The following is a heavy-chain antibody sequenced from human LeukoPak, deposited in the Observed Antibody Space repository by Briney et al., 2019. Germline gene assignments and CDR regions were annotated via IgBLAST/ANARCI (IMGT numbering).Heavy chain of an antibody. Sequence: ALVKVSCKASGFDFTSYGISWVRQAPGQGLEWMGWISAYNGNTHYAQKLQGRVTTTTDTSASTAYMELRSLTSDDTAVYYCAREPKSLGDLFFIDYWGQGTLVTVSS. D-gene: IGHD3-16*01. V-gene: IGHV1-18*01. CDR2: ISAYNGNT. CDR1: GFDFTSYG. J-gene: IGHJ4*02. CDR3: AREPKSLGDLFFIDY.